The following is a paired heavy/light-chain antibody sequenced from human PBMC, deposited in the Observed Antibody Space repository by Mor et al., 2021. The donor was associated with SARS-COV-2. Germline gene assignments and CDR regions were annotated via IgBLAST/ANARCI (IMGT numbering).Light chain of an antibody. V-gene: IGLV2-14*01. J-gene: IGLJ3*02. CDR2: EVS. Sequence: QSALTQPASVSGSPGQSITISCTGTSSDVGGYNYVSWYQQHPGKAPKLMIYEVSNRPSGVSNRFSGSKSGNTASLTISGLQAEDEADYYCSSYTSSSTWVFGGGTKLTVL. CDR1: SSDVGGYNY. CDR3: SSYTSSSTWV.
Heavy chain of an antibody. V-gene: IGHV4-61*01. CDR2: IYYSGST. CDR1: GGSVSSGSYY. Sequence: QVQLQESGPGLVKPSETLSLTCTVSGGSVSSGSYYWSWIRQPPGKGLEWIGYIYYSGSTNYNPSLKSRVTISVDTSKNQFSLKLSSVTAADTAVYYCARAPVFGELPPIYYYYGMDVWGQGTTVTVSS. D-gene: IGHD3-10*02. J-gene: IGHJ6*02. CDR3: ARAPVFGELPPIYYYYGMDV.